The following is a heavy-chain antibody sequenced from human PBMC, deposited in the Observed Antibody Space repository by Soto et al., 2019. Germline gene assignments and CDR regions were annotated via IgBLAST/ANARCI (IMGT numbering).Heavy chain of an antibody. Sequence: QVRLVESGGGVVLPGRPLRLSCAASGFAFSTSDIHWVLQAPGKGLEWVALISYDGCNQYYADSVKGRFTISRDNSKSTLYVQMNSPATEDTAFDYCAKNLGDPWDVWGQGNLVTVSS. CDR3: AKNLGDPWDV. CDR2: ISYDGCNQ. D-gene: IGHD4-17*01. CDR1: GFAFSTSD. V-gene: IGHV3-30*18. J-gene: IGHJ4*02.